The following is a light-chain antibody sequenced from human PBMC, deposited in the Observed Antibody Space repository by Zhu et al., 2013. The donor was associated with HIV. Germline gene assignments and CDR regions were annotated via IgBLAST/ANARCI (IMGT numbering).Light chain of an antibody. V-gene: IGLV2-23*02. CDR2: EVS. CDR1: SSDVGSYNL. Sequence: QSALTQPASVSGSPGQSITISCTGSSSDVGSYNLVSWYQQDPGKAPKLMIYEVSNRPSGVPNRFSGSKSGNTASLTISRLQAEDAADYYCCSYAGSGTWVFGGGTKLTVL. J-gene: IGLJ3*02. CDR3: CSYAGSGTWV.